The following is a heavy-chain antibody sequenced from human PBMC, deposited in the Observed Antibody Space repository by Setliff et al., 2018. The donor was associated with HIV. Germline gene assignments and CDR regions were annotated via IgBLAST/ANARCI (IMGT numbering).Heavy chain of an antibody. CDR1: GYSISSGYY. J-gene: IGHJ4*02. Sequence: SETLSLTCAVSGYSISSGYYWGWIRQPPGKGLEWIGYIYYSGSTNYNPSLKSRVTISVDTSKSQFSLKLSSVTAADTAVYYCARLKGYSSGWYFDYWGQGTLVTVSS. CDR3: ARLKGYSSGWYFDY. D-gene: IGHD6-19*01. CDR2: IYYSGST. V-gene: IGHV4-38-2*01.